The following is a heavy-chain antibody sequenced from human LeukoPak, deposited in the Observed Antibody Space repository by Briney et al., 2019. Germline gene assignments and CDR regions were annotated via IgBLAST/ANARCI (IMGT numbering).Heavy chain of an antibody. CDR1: GYSISSGYY. CDR2: IYHSGST. D-gene: IGHD2-2*01. Sequence: KPSETLSLTCAVSGYSISSGYYWGWIRQPPGKGLEWIGSIYHSGSTYYNPSLKSRVTISVDTSKNQFSLQLSSVTAADTAVYYCARDPGVVVVPAAPRGSSEVSDYWGQGTLVTVSS. J-gene: IGHJ4*02. V-gene: IGHV4-38-2*02. CDR3: ARDPGVVVVPAAPRGSSEVSDY.